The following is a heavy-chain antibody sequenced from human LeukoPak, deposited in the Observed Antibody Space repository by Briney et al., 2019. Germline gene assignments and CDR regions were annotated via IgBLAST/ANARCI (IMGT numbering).Heavy chain of an antibody. V-gene: IGHV1-18*01. D-gene: IGHD3-9*01. CDR2: ISAYNGNT. CDR3: AKDWHILTGRNCFDP. CDR1: GYTFTSYG. J-gene: IGHJ5*02. Sequence: ASVKVSCKASGYTFTSYGISWVRQAPGQGLEWMGWISAYNGNTNYAQKLQGRVTMSTDTSTSTAYMELRSLTFDDTAIYYCAKDWHILTGRNCFDPWGQGTLVTVSS.